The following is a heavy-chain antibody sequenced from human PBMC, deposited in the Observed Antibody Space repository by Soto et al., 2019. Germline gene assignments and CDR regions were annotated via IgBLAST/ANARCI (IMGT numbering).Heavy chain of an antibody. V-gene: IGHV4-39*01. CDR3: ARRTDDGDYSDAFDV. CDR2: IFYSGST. Sequence: QLQLQESGPGLVKPSETLSLTCTASGDTISSSDYYWGWIRQPPGRGLAWIGNIFYSGSTYYNPSLKSCVTISVDTSRNQFSLKLSSVTAAGTAVYYCARRTDDGDYSDAFDVWGHGSMVTVSS. D-gene: IGHD4-17*01. CDR1: GDTISSSDYY. J-gene: IGHJ3*01.